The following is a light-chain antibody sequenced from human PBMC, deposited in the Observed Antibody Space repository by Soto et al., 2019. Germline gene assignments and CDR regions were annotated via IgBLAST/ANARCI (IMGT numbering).Light chain of an antibody. CDR3: ETWDINTHVV. CDR1: SGHSSYI. V-gene: IGLV4-60*02. Sequence: QSVLTQSSSASASLGSSVKLTCTLSSGHSSYIIAWHQQQPGKAPRYLMKLEGSGSYNKGSGVPDRFSGSSSGADRYLTISNLQFEDEADYYCETWDINTHVVFGRGTKVTVL. J-gene: IGLJ2*01. CDR2: LEGSGSY.